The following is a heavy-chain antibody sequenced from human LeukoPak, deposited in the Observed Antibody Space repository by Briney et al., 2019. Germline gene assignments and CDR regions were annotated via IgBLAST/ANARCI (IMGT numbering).Heavy chain of an antibody. Sequence: MPSETLSLTCSVSGGSITGDYWSWIRQPPGKGLEWIGYIYSSGSTKYNPSLQSRVTISVDTSKNQFSLKLSSVTAADTAVYYCARHKDYYYSYMDVWGKGTTVTISS. J-gene: IGHJ6*03. V-gene: IGHV4-59*08. CDR3: ARHKDYYYSYMDV. CDR2: IYSSGST. CDR1: GGSITGDY.